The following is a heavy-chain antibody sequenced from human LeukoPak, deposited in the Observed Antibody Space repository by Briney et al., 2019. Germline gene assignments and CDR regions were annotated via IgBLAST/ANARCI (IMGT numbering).Heavy chain of an antibody. CDR2: ISSTDNTI. J-gene: IGHJ2*01. D-gene: IGHD5-18*01. CDR1: GFTFSDYY. Sequence: GGSLRLSCAASGFTFSDYYMSWIRQAPGKGLEWISYISSTDNTIYYADSVKGRFTISRDNAKNSLYLQMDSLRAEDTAVYYCARDREGYSYGYWYFDLWGRGTLVTVFS. CDR3: ARDREGYSYGYWYFDL. V-gene: IGHV3-11*01.